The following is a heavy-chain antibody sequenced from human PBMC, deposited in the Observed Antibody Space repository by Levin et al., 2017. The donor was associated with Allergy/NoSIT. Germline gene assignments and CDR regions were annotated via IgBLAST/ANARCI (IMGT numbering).Heavy chain of an antibody. CDR3: ARDLWPWNYDSSR. CDR2: INHSGST. Sequence: KSSETLSLTCAVYGGSFSGYYWSWIRQPPGKGLEWIGEINHSGSTNYNPSLKSRVTISVDTSKNQFSLKLSSVTAADTAVYYCARDLWPWNYDSSRWGQGTLVTVSS. CDR1: GGSFSGYY. J-gene: IGHJ4*02. D-gene: IGHD3-22*01. V-gene: IGHV4-34*01.